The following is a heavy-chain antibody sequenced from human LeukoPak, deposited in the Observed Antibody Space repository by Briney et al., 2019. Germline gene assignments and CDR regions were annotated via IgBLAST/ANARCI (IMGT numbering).Heavy chain of an antibody. CDR1: GFTFSSYW. CDR3: ARVQWELRGVGSYFDY. CDR2: IKQDGSEK. J-gene: IGHJ4*02. D-gene: IGHD1-26*01. V-gene: IGHV3-7*01. Sequence: GGSLRLSCAASGFTFSSYWMSWVRQAPGEGLGWGANIKQDGSEKYYVDSVKGRFTISRDNAKNSLYLQMNSLRAEDTAVYYCARVQWELRGVGSYFDYWGQGTLVTVSS.